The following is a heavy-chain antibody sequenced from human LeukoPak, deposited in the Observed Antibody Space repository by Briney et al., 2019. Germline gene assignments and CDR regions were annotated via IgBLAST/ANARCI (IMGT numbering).Heavy chain of an antibody. CDR2: INPSGGST. V-gene: IGHV1-46*01. CDR1: GYTFTSYY. CDR3: ARNSGYETDAFDI. Sequence: GASVKVSCKASGYTFTSYYMHWVRQAPGQGLEWMGIINPSGGSTSYAQKSQGRVTMTRDTSTSTVYMELSSLRSEDTAVYYCARNSGYETDAFDIWAKGQWSPSLQ. J-gene: IGHJ3*02. D-gene: IGHD5-12*01.